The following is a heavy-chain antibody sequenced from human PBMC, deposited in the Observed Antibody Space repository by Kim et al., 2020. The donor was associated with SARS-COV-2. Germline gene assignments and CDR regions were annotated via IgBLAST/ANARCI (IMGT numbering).Heavy chain of an antibody. CDR2: INHSGST. D-gene: IGHD4-17*01. J-gene: IGHJ6*02. Sequence: SETLSLTCAVYGGSFSGYYWSWIRQPPGKGLEWIGEINHSGSTNYNPSLKSRVTISVDTSKNQFSLKLSSVTAADTAVYYCARGRGETTAKRRGFDGTRYDYGMDVWGQGNTVTVSS. V-gene: IGHV4-34*01. CDR3: ARGRGETTAKRRGFDGTRYDYGMDV. CDR1: GGSFSGYY.